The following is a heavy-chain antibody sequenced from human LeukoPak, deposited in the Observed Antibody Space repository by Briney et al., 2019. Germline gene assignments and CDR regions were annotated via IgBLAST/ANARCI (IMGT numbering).Heavy chain of an antibody. J-gene: IGHJ5*02. CDR3: AQSLGSGNWIGNWFDP. Sequence: SETLSLTCIVSGGSISSSSHSWGWIRQPPGKGLEWTGTIYYTGRTYYNPSLESRLTISVDTSKNQFSLKLTPVTAADTAIYYCAQSLGSGNWIGNWFDPWGQGTLVTVSS. CDR1: GGSISSSSHS. V-gene: IGHV4-39*01. CDR2: IYYTGRT. D-gene: IGHD1-1*01.